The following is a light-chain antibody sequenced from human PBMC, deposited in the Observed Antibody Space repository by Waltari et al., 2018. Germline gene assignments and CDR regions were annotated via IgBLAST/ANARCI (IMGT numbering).Light chain of an antibody. Sequence: DIQMTQSPSTLSASVGDRFTITCRASQNIASWVALYQHKPGKAPNLLIYKASTLESGVPSRFSGSGSGTVFTLTISSLRPDDFATYYCQQYNSYSALTFGGGTRVEIK. CDR1: QNIASW. CDR2: KAS. J-gene: IGKJ4*01. V-gene: IGKV1-5*03. CDR3: QQYNSYSALT.